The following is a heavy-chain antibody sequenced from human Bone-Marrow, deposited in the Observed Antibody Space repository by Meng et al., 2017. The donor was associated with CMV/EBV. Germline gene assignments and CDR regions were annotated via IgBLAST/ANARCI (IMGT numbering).Heavy chain of an antibody. CDR3: ARECGIAAALLDYGMDV. J-gene: IGHJ6*02. V-gene: IGHV1-69*10. D-gene: IGHD6-13*01. CDR1: GGTFSSYA. Sequence: SVKVSCKASGGTFSSYAISWVRQAPGQGLEWMGGIIPILGIANYAQKFQGRVTMTRDTSTSTVYMELSSLRSEDTAVYYCARECGIAAALLDYGMDVWGQGTTVTVSS. CDR2: IIPILGIA.